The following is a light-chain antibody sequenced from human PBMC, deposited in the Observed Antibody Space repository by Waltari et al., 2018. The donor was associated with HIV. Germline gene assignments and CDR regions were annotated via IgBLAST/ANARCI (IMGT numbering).Light chain of an antibody. V-gene: IGKV1-9*01. CDR3: QHLNNYFPIT. CDR1: QGISSY. CDR2: AAS. Sequence: DIQLIQSPNFLSASVRDRVTFTCRASQGISSYLAWYQQKSGKAPKLLIYAASTLQYGVPSRFSGSGSGTEFTLTISSLQPEDFATYYCQHLNNYFPITFGQGTRLEIK. J-gene: IGKJ5*01.